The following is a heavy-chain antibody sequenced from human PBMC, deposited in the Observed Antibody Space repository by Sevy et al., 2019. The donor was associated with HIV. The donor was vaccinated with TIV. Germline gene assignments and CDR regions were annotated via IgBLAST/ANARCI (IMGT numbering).Heavy chain of an antibody. V-gene: IGHV3-23*01. D-gene: IGHD4-17*01. CDR2: ISDGGATT. CDR1: GFTFSSHV. CDR3: ARADYGDYSGEFNY. J-gene: IGHJ4*02. Sequence: GGSLRLSCAASGFTFSSHVMNWVRQAPGKGLEWVSVISDGGATTYYADSVRGRFTISRDNSKNTLYLQMNSLRAEDTAVYYCARADYGDYSGEFNYWGQGTLVTVSS.